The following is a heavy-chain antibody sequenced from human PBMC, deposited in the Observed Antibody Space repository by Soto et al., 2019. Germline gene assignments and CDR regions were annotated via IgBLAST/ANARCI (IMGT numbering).Heavy chain of an antibody. D-gene: IGHD3-10*01. CDR1: GGTFSDSV. V-gene: IGHV1-69*01. CDR3: ARGRDGSNYYFDY. CDR2: IVPIFGKA. J-gene: IGHJ4*02. Sequence: QVQLVQSGPEVKKPGSSVTVSCKASGGTFSDSVTSWVRQAPGQGLEWMGGIVPIFGKANLAEKFQDRVTITADASTSTAYMKLSSLRSEDTAVYYCARGRDGSNYYFDYWGQGTLVTVSS.